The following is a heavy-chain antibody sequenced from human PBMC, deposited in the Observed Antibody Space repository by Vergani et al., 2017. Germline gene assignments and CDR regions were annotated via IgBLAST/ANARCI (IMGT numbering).Heavy chain of an antibody. V-gene: IGHV3-30*03. CDR2: ISYDGTQK. CDR3: ATKSCGTPGCQIGYFRE. Sequence: VQLVESGGGLVNPGGCLTLSCVASGFSLSTYTFNWVRQAPGKGLEWVAVISYDGTQKYYADSVKGRFTISRDNSKSTLYLQMNSLRTEDTAVYYCATKSCGTPGCQIGYFREWGQGTLVTVSS. J-gene: IGHJ1*01. D-gene: IGHD1-1*01. CDR1: GFSLSTYT.